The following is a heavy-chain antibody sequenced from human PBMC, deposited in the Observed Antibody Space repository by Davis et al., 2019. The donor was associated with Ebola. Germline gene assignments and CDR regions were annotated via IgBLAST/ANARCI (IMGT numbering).Heavy chain of an antibody. Sequence: SETLSLTCTVSGDSISSYYWTWIRQPPGKGLEWIGYIYYRGSTKYNPSLKSRVTVSTDTSKNQFSLKLSSVTAADTAVYYCATQYKDWGQGTLVTVSS. CDR3: ATQYKD. D-gene: IGHD1-1*01. CDR2: IYYRGST. J-gene: IGHJ4*02. CDR1: GDSISSYY. V-gene: IGHV4-59*08.